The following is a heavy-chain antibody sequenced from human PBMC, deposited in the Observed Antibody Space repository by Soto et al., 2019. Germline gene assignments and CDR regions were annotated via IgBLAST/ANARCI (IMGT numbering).Heavy chain of an antibody. J-gene: IGHJ1*01. CDR1: GFTFSSYA. CDR2: ISGSGGST. CDR3: AKLGENLYSGYFQH. D-gene: IGHD6-13*01. Sequence: EVQLLESGGGLVQPGGSLRLSCAASGFTFSSYAMSWVRQAPGKGLEWVSAISGSGGSTYYADSVKGRFTISRDNSKNTLYLQMNSLRGEETALYYCAKLGENLYSGYFQHLGQGTLVTVSS. V-gene: IGHV3-23*01.